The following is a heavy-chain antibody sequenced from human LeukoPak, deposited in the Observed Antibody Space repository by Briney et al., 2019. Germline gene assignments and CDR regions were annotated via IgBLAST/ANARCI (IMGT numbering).Heavy chain of an antibody. CDR2: INPNSDGT. CDR3: ARSYDFWSGYYTDYFDY. Sequence: ASVKVSCKASGYTFTGYYMHWVRQAPGQGLEWMGWINPNSDGTNYAQKFQGRVTMTRDTSISTAYMELSRLRSDDTAVYYCARSYDFWSGYYTDYFDYWGQGTLVTVSS. V-gene: IGHV1-2*02. D-gene: IGHD3-3*01. CDR1: GYTFTGYY. J-gene: IGHJ4*02.